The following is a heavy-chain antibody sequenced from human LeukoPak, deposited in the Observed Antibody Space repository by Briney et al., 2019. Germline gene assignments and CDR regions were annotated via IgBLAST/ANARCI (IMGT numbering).Heavy chain of an antibody. Sequence: PGGSLRLSCAASGFPFTNYWMAWVRQTPGKGLEWVAIIKPDGSEKYYVDSVKGRFIISRDNARNSLHLEVDSLRAEDTAIYYCAGTRFNSATFDIWGQGTMVTVSS. CDR1: GFPFTNYW. J-gene: IGHJ3*02. CDR2: IKPDGSEK. V-gene: IGHV3-7*01. CDR3: AGTRFNSATFDI. D-gene: IGHD2/OR15-2a*01.